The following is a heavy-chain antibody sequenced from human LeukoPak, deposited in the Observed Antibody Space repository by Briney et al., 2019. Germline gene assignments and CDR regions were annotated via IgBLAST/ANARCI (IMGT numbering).Heavy chain of an antibody. CDR3: ARDPDDYGDYSYFAY. CDR2: IWYDGSNK. D-gene: IGHD4-17*01. V-gene: IGHV3-33*01. J-gene: IGHJ4*02. CDR1: GFTFSSYG. Sequence: GGSLRLSCAASGFTFSSYGMHWVRQAPGKGLEWVAVIWYDGSNKYYADSVNGRFTISRDNSKNTLFLQMNSLRAEDTAVYYCARDPDDYGDYSYFAYWGQGTLVTVSS.